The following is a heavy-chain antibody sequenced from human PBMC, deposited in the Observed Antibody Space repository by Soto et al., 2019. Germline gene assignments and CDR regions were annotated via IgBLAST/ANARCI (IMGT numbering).Heavy chain of an antibody. CDR2: IYSGGST. CDR1: GFTVSSNY. Sequence: GGSLRLSCAASGFTVSSNYMSWVRQAPGKGLEWVSVIYSGGSTYYADSVKGRFTISRDNSKNTLYLQMNSLRAEDTAVYYCARVIDDYYDSSGYYEETGGHTYYFDYWGQGTLVTVSS. V-gene: IGHV3-53*01. D-gene: IGHD3-22*01. CDR3: ARVIDDYYDSSGYYEETGGHTYYFDY. J-gene: IGHJ4*02.